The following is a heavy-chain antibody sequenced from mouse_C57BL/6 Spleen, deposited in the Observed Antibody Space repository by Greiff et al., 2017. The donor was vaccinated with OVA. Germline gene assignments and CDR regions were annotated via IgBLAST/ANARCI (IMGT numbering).Heavy chain of an antibody. J-gene: IGHJ2*01. V-gene: IGHV3-6*01. CDR2: ISYDGSN. CDR1: GYSITSGYY. CDR3: AREGYYGSSYLDY. Sequence: ESGPGLVKPSQSLSLTCSVTGYSITSGYYWNWIRQFPGNKLEWMGYISYDGSNNYNPSLKNRISITRDTSKNQFFLKLNSVTTEDTATYYCAREGYYGSSYLDYWGQGTTLTVSS. D-gene: IGHD1-1*01.